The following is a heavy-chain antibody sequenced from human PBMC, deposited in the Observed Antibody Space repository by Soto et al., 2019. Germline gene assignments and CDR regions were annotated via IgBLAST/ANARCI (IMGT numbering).Heavy chain of an antibody. CDR2: IVVGSGNT. CDR3: AADLPSNSGYSSVWSGQKKYYYYGMDV. Sequence: SVKVSCKASGFTFTSSAVQWVRQARGQRLEWIGWIVVGSGNTNYAQKFQERVTITRDMSTSTAYMELSSLRSEDTAVYYCAADLPSNSGYSSVWSGQKKYYYYGMDVWGQVTTVPVSS. V-gene: IGHV1-58*01. J-gene: IGHJ6*02. CDR1: GFTFTSSA. D-gene: IGHD6-19*01.